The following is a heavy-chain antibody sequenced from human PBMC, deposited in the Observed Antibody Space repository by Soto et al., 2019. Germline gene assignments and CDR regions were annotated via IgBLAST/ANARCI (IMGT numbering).Heavy chain of an antibody. CDR2: VYYSGST. V-gene: IGHV4-59*01. CDR3: ARGGRSAYYYYMGV. Sequence: SETQCLTCTVSGGSIGTYYLSWVRQPPGKGLEWIGYVYYSGSTNYNPSLKSRVTISVDTSKNQFSLKLTSVTAADTAMYYCARGGRSAYYYYMGVWGKGTTVTVSS. J-gene: IGHJ6*03. CDR1: GGSIGTYY.